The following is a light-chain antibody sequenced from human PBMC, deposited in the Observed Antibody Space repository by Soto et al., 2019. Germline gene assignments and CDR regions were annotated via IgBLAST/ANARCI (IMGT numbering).Light chain of an antibody. CDR3: QSYDSSLSGSNWV. Sequence: QSVLTQPPSVSGAPGQRVTISCTGSSSNIGAGYDVPWYQQLPGTDPKLLIYGNSNRPTGVPDRFSGSKSGTSASLAITGLQAEYEADYYCQSYDSSLSGSNWVFGGGTQLTVL. CDR1: SSNIGAGYD. V-gene: IGLV1-40*01. CDR2: GNS. J-gene: IGLJ3*02.